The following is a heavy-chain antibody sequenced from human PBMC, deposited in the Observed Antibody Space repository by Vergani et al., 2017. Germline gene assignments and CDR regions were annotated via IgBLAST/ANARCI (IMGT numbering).Heavy chain of an antibody. CDR2: IYDSGSH. J-gene: IGHJ4*02. CDR3: ARLYNALDY. V-gene: IGHV4-39*01. D-gene: IGHD1-14*01. CDR1: GGSIRNSHSY. Sequence: QMQLQESGPGLVKPSETLSLTCTVSGGSIRNSHSYWAWIRQPPGKGLEWIASIYDSGSHYSNPTLKSRVTISVDTSKNQFSLKMLSVTAADTAGYYCARLYNALDYWGPGTLVTISS.